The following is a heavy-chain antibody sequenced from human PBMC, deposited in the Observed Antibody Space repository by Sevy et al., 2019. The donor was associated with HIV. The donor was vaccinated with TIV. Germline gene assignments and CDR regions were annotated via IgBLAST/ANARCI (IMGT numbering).Heavy chain of an antibody. CDR1: GYKFSNYR. J-gene: IGHJ6*02. Sequence: ESLKISCQASGYKFSNYRIAWVRQMPGKGLEWMGKIDPSDSYTSYSPSFQGHVTISADKSVSTVYLQWSSLKASDTATYYCAKNKDIVTVIAASSYGLDVWGQGTTVTVSS. V-gene: IGHV5-10-1*01. CDR2: IDPSDSYT. D-gene: IGHD2-15*01. CDR3: AKNKDIVTVIAASSYGLDV.